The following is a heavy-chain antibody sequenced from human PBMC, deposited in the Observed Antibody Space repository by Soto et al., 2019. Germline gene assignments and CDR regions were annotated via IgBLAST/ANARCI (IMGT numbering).Heavy chain of an antibody. D-gene: IGHD3-10*01. CDR3: ARGTDGSGITGSLSYYYMDV. J-gene: IGHJ6*03. V-gene: IGHV4-59*01. Sequence: SETLSLTCTVSGGSISSYYWSWIRQPPGKGLEWIGYIYYSGSTNYNPSLKSRVTISVDTSKNQFSLKLSSVTAADTAVYYCARGTDGSGITGSLSYYYMDVWGKGTTVTVSS. CDR2: IYYSGST. CDR1: GGSISSYY.